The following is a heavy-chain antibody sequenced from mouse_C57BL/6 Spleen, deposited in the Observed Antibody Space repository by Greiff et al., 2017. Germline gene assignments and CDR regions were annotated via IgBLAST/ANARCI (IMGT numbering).Heavy chain of an antibody. CDR2: ISGGGGNT. J-gene: IGHJ2*01. Sequence: EVHLVESGGGLVKPGGSLKLSCAASGFTFSSYTMSWVRQTPEKRLEWVATISGGGGNTYYPDSVKGRFTISRDNAKNTLYLQMSSLRSEDTALYYCARHETGGGYYWGQGTTLTVSS. CDR1: GFTFSSYT. CDR3: ARHETGGGYY. V-gene: IGHV5-9*01.